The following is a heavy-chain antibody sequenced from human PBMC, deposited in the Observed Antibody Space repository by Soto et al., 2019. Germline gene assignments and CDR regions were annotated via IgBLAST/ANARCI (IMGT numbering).Heavy chain of an antibody. V-gene: IGHV1-8*01. CDR3: ARGGRIAAAGTNDY. CDR1: GYTFTSYD. D-gene: IGHD6-13*01. J-gene: IGHJ4*02. CDR2: MNPNSGNT. Sequence: ASVKVSCKASGYTFTSYDINWVREATGQGLEWMGWMNPNSGNTGYAQKFQGRVTMTRNTSRSTAYMELSSLRSEDTAVYFCARGGRIAAAGTNDYWGQGTLVTVSS.